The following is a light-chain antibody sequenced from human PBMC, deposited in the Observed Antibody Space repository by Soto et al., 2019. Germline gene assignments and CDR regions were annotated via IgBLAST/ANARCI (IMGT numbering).Light chain of an antibody. CDR1: QGISNY. V-gene: IGKV1-27*01. CDR2: AAS. CDR3: QKYNSAPWK. J-gene: IGKJ1*01. Sequence: DIQMTHSPSSLSTSVGDIVTITFRSSQGISNYLAWYQQKPGKVPKLLIYAASTLQSGVPSRFSGSGSGTAFTLTISSLQPEDVATYYCQKYNSAPWKFGQGTKVDIK.